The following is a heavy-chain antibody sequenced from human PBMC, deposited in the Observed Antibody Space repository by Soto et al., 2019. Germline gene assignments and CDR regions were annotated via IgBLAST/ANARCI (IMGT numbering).Heavy chain of an antibody. CDR1: GFTFSSYA. CDR2: ISGSGGST. CDR3: ATSPTISGYYYFDY. D-gene: IGHD3-22*01. J-gene: IGHJ4*02. Sequence: GESLKISCAASGFTFSSYAMSWVRQAPGKGLEWVSAISGSGGSTYYADSVKGRFTISRDNYKNTLYLQMNSLRADDTAVYYCATSPTISGYYYFDYWGQGTLVTVSS. V-gene: IGHV3-23*01.